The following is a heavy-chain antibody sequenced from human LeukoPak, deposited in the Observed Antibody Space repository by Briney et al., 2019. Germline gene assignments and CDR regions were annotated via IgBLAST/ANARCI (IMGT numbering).Heavy chain of an antibody. V-gene: IGHV1-2*02. Sequence: ASVKVSCKASGYTFTGYYMHWVRQAPGQGLEWMGWINPNSGGTNYAQKFQGRVTMTRDTSISTAYMELSRLRSDDTAVYYCARDRNRRVAARGYYYYYMDVWGKGTTVTVSS. CDR1: GYTFTGYY. CDR3: ARDRNRRVAARGYYYYYMDV. J-gene: IGHJ6*03. CDR2: INPNSGGT. D-gene: IGHD6-6*01.